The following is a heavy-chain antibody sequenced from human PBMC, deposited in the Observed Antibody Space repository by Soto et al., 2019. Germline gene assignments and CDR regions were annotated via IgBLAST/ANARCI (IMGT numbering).Heavy chain of an antibody. CDR1: GYTFTNYW. CDR3: ARSIYGTGGYYSDY. V-gene: IGHV5-51*01. J-gene: IGHJ4*02. Sequence: RGESLKISCQASGYTFTNYWIAWVRQMSGKGLEWVGVIYPDDADTTYGPTFQGQVTISADKSLNTAYLQWSSLEVSDTAMYFCARSIYGTGGYYSDYWGQGTPVTVSS. D-gene: IGHD3-10*01. CDR2: IYPDDADT.